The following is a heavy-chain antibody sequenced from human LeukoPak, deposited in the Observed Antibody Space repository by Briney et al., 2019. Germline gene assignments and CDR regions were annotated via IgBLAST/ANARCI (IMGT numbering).Heavy chain of an antibody. J-gene: IGHJ4*02. D-gene: IGHD3-10*01. CDR2: IIPILGIA. Sequence: VASVKVSCKASGDTFIPYTFSWVRQAPGQGLEWMGRIIPILGIANYAQKFQGRVTITADKSTSTAYMELSSLRSEDTAVYYCAREGYYGSGIQANWGQGTLVTVSS. CDR3: AREGYYGSGIQAN. CDR1: GDTFIPYT. V-gene: IGHV1-69*04.